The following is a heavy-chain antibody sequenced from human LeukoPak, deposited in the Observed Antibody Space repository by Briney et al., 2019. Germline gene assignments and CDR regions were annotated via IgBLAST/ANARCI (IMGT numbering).Heavy chain of an antibody. CDR3: ARLGDYDFWSGYSTYYFDY. D-gene: IGHD3-3*01. Sequence: GESLKISCKGSGYSFTSYWIGWVRQMPGKGLEWMGIIYPGDSDTRYSPSFQGQVTISADKSISTAYLQWSSLKASDTAMYYCARLGDYDFWSGYSTYYFDYWGQGTLVTVSS. CDR1: GYSFTSYW. V-gene: IGHV5-51*01. CDR2: IYPGDSDT. J-gene: IGHJ4*02.